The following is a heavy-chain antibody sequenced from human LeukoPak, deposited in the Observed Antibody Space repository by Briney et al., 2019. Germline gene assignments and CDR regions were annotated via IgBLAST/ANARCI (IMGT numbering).Heavy chain of an antibody. D-gene: IGHD2-2*01. CDR2: ISTGGGST. CDR1: GFTFSSYG. CDR3: AKDRHAPGRYCSSTSCFPFDS. V-gene: IGHV3-23*01. Sequence: GGALRLSCAASGFTFSSYGMSWVRQAPGKGLEWVSAISTGGGSTYYADSVKGRFTISRDNTKNTLYLQMNSLRAEDTAVYYCAKDRHAPGRYCSSTSCFPFDSWGQGTLVTVSS. J-gene: IGHJ5*01.